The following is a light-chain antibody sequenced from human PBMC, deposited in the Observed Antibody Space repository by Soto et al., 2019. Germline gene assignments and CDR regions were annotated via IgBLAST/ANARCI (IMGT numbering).Light chain of an antibody. CDR1: QSISTY. CDR2: AGS. CDR3: QQSYSIPLT. Sequence: DIQMTQSPSSLSASVGNRVTITCRASQSISTYLNWYQQKPGKVPKLLIYAGSNLQRGVPSRFSGSGSGTEFTLTISSLQPEDFATYYCQQSYSIPLTFGPGTKVDIK. J-gene: IGKJ3*01. V-gene: IGKV1-39*01.